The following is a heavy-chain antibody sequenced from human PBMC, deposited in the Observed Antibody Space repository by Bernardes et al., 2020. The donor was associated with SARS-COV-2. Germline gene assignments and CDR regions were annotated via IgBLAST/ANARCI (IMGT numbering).Heavy chain of an antibody. V-gene: IGHV4-34*01. D-gene: IGHD3-16*02. CDR3: ARARGYDYVWGSYRPSFDY. CDR2: INHSGST. J-gene: IGHJ4*02. Sequence: SETLSLTCAVYGGSFSGYYWSWIRQPPGKGLEWIGEINHSGSTNYNPSLKSRVTISVDTSKNQFSLKLSSVTAADTAVYYCARARGYDYVWGSYRPSFDYWGQGTLVTVSS. CDR1: GGSFSGYY.